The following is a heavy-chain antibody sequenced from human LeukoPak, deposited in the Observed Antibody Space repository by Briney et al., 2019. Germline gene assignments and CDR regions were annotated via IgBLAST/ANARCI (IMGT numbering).Heavy chain of an antibody. J-gene: IGHJ5*02. V-gene: IGHV1-18*04. Sequence: GASVKVSCKASGYTFTGYYMHWVRQAPGQGLEWMGWISAYNGNTNYAQKLQGRVTMTTDTSTSTAYMELGSLRSDDTAVYYCARDTSSGYYPYNWFDPWGQGTLVTVSS. D-gene: IGHD3-22*01. CDR3: ARDTSSGYYPYNWFDP. CDR1: GYTFTGYY. CDR2: ISAYNGNT.